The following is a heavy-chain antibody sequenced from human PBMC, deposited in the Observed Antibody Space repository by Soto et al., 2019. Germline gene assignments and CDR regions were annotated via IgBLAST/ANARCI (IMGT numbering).Heavy chain of an antibody. V-gene: IGHV4-4*02. J-gene: IGHJ4*02. CDR3: TRASASSMLRGVVIN. Sequence: SETLSLTCAVSGGSISTDNWWSWVRQPPGKGLEWIGEMYHSGDSNFNPSLKSRVTISVDKSKNQFSMQMASVTAADTALYYCTRASASSMLRGVVINWGRGTQVTVSS. D-gene: IGHD3-10*01. CDR1: GGSISTDNW. CDR2: MYHSGDS.